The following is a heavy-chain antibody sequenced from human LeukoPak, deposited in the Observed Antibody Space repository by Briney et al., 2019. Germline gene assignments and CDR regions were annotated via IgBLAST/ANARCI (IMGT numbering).Heavy chain of an antibody. Sequence: SVKVSCKASGGTFSSYAISWVRQPPGQGLEWMGGIIPIFGTANYAQKFQGRVTITTDESTSTAYMELSSLRSEDTAVYYCARGSQDSSGYYYVGFDYWGQGTLVTVSS. V-gene: IGHV1-69*05. CDR2: IIPIFGTA. D-gene: IGHD3-22*01. CDR1: GGTFSSYA. J-gene: IGHJ4*02. CDR3: ARGSQDSSGYYYVGFDY.